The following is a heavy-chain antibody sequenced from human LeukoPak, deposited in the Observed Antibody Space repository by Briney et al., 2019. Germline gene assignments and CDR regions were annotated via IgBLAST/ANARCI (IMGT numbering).Heavy chain of an antibody. V-gene: IGHV4-59*08. J-gene: IGHJ4*02. Sequence: SETLSLTCTVSGGSISSYYWSWIRQPPGKGLEWIGYIYYSGSTNYNPSLKSRVTISVDTSKNQFSLKLSSMTAADAAVYYCARAPSIAVASILDSWGQGTLVTVSS. D-gene: IGHD6-19*01. CDR1: GGSISSYY. CDR3: ARAPSIAVASILDS. CDR2: IYYSGST.